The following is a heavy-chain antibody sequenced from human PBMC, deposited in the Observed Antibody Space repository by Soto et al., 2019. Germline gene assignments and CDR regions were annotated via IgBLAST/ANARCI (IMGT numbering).Heavy chain of an antibody. CDR2: ISYDGSNK. D-gene: IGHD4-17*01. V-gene: IGHV3-30-3*01. Sequence: QVQLVESGGGVVQPGRSLRLSCAASGFTFSSYAMHWVRQAPGKGLEWVAVISYDGSNKYYADSVKGRFTISRDNSKNTLYLQMNSLRAEDTAVYYCARDSTDYGDPYYYYGMDVWGQGTTVTVSS. CDR1: GFTFSSYA. J-gene: IGHJ6*02. CDR3: ARDSTDYGDPYYYYGMDV.